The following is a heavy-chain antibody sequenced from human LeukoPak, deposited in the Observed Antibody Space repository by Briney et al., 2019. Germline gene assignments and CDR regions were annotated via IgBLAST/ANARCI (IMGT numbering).Heavy chain of an antibody. CDR1: GGSISSSSYY. CDR2: IYYSGST. CDR3: ASKMSRQLRYFDWFQNYAFDI. Sequence: SETLSLTCTVSGGSISSSSYYWGWIRQPPGKGLEWIGSIYYSGSTYYNPSLKSRVTISVDTSKNQFSLKLSSVTAADTAVYYCASKMSRQLRYFDWFQNYAFDIWGQGTMVTVSS. D-gene: IGHD3-9*01. J-gene: IGHJ3*02. V-gene: IGHV4-39*01.